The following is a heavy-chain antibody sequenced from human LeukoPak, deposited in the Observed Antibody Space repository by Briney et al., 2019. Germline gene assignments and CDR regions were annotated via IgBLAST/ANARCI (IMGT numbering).Heavy chain of an antibody. V-gene: IGHV1-18*01. CDR3: ARVREMATSYYYYYMDV. D-gene: IGHD5-24*01. Sequence: GASVKVSCKASGYTFTSYGISWVRQAPGQGLEWMGWISAYNGNTNYAQKLQGRVTMTTDTSTSTAYMELSSLRSEDTAVYYCARVREMATSYYYYYMDVWGKGTTVTISS. J-gene: IGHJ6*03. CDR2: ISAYNGNT. CDR1: GYTFTSYG.